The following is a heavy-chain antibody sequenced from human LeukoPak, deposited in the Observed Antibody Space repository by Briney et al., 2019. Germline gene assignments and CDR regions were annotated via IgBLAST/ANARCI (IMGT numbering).Heavy chain of an antibody. J-gene: IGHJ4*02. Sequence: GGSLRLSCAASGFTFSSYDMHWVRQATGKGLEWVSAIGTAGDTYYPGSVKGRFTISRENAKNSLYLQMNSLRAGDTAVYYCAGVGDGYNSLFDYWGQGTLVTVSS. D-gene: IGHD5-24*01. CDR3: AGVGDGYNSLFDY. CDR2: IGTAGDT. V-gene: IGHV3-13*01. CDR1: GFTFSSYD.